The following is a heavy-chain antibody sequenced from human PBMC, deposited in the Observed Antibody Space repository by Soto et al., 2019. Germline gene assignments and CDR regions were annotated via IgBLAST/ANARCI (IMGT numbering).Heavy chain of an antibody. V-gene: IGHV3-53*01. Sequence: GGSLRLSCVASGFTVSNNYMSWVRQAPGRGLEWVSAISNTGSTYYAGSVKGRSTISRDSSTNTLYLEVNSLGADDTAVYYCAKVNVVVVAATFEYEYYFDYWGQGTLVTVSS. CDR2: ISNTGST. CDR1: GFTVSNNY. CDR3: AKVNVVVVAATFEYEYYFDY. D-gene: IGHD2-15*01. J-gene: IGHJ4*02.